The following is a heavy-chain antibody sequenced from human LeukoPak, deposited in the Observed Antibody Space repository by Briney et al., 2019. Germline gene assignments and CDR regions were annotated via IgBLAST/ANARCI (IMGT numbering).Heavy chain of an antibody. V-gene: IGHV4-34*01. CDR2: INHSGST. CDR3: ARVEVEGYYYYMDV. J-gene: IGHJ6*03. D-gene: IGHD2-15*01. CDR1: GGSISSYY. Sequence: PSETLSLTCTVSGGSISSYYWSWIRQPPGKGLEWIGEINHSGSTNYNPSLKSRVTISVDTSKNQFSLKLSSVTAADTAVYYCARVEVEGYYYYMDVWGKGTTVTISS.